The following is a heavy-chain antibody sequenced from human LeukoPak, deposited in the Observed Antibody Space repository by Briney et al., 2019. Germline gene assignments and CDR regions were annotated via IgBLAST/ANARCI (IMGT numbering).Heavy chain of an antibody. D-gene: IGHD3-3*01. V-gene: IGHV7-4-1*02. CDR2: INTNTGNP. Sequence: ASVKVSCKASGYTFTSYAMNWVRQAPGQGLEWMGWINTNTGNPTYAQGFTGRFVFSLDTSVSTAYLQISSLKAEDTAVYYCARLRITAYDFWSGYNWFDPWGQGTLVTVSS. CDR1: GYTFTSYA. J-gene: IGHJ5*02. CDR3: ARLRITAYDFWSGYNWFDP.